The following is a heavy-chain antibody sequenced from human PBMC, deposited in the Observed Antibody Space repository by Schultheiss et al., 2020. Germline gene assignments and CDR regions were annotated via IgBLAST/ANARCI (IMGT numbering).Heavy chain of an antibody. CDR2: INAGNGNT. CDR1: GGTFSSYT. J-gene: IGHJ4*02. D-gene: IGHD6-13*01. V-gene: IGHV1-3*01. CDR3: ARDDTFSSSWYRKVGPDFDY. Sequence: AAVKVSCKASGGTFSSYTISWVRQAPGQRLEWMGWINAGNGNTKYSQKFQGRVTMTRDTSTSTVYMELRSLRSDDTAVYYCARDDTFSSSWYRKVGPDFDYWGPGTLVTVAS.